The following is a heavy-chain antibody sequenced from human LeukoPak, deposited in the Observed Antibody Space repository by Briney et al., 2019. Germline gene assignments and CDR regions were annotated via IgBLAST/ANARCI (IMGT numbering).Heavy chain of an antibody. D-gene: IGHD6-19*01. CDR2: ISAYNGNT. V-gene: IGHV1-18*01. CDR3: ARGVQGSGWYLLDY. J-gene: IGHJ4*02. Sequence: ASVKVSCKASGYTFASYGISWVRQAPGQGLEWMGWISAYNGNTNYAQKLQGRVTMTTDTSTSAAYMELRSLRSDDTAVYYCARGVQGSGWYLLDYWGQGTLVTVSS. CDR1: GYTFASYG.